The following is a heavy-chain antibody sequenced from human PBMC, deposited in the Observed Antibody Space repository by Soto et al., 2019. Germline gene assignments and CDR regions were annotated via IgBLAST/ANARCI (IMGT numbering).Heavy chain of an antibody. CDR3: ARVPIIVGATEFDY. D-gene: IGHD1-26*01. CDR2: IYHSGST. V-gene: IGHV4-30-2*01. CDR1: GGSISSGGYS. J-gene: IGHJ4*01. Sequence: TSETLSLTCAVSGGSISSGGYSWSWIRQPPGKGLEWIGYIYHSGSTYYNPSLKSRFTISRDNARNSLYLQMNSLRVEDTGVYYCARVPIIVGATEFDYWGQGILVTVSS.